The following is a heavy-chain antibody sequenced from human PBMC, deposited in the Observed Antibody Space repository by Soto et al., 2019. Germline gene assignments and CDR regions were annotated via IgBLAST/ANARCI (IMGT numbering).Heavy chain of an antibody. V-gene: IGHV1-46*03. J-gene: IGHJ6*03. CDR3: ARPDKCSGGSCYSEYFGYYYSCMDV. Sequence: ASVKVSCKASGYTFTSYYMHWVRQAPGQGLEWMGIIHPSGGSTSYAQKFQGRVTMTRDTSTSTVYMELSSLRSEDTAVYYCARPDKCSGGSCYSEYFGYYYSCMDVWGKGTTVTAS. D-gene: IGHD2-15*01. CDR1: GYTFTSYY. CDR2: IHPSGGST.